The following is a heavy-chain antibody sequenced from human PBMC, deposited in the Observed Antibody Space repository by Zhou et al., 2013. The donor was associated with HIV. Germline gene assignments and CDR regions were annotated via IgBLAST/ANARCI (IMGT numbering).Heavy chain of an antibody. J-gene: IGHJ3*02. V-gene: IGHV1-69*12. D-gene: IGHD3-3*01. CDR3: ARGIFGVVHDAFDI. CDR2: IIPVFGTA. CDR1: GGTFSSHA. Sequence: QVQLVQSGAEVKKSGSSVKVSCRASGGTFSSHAIGWVRQAPGQGLEWMGGIIPVFGTASYAHKFQGRATIAADESTSTAYMELSSLRSEDTAVYYCARGIFGVVHDAFDIWGQGTMVTVSS.